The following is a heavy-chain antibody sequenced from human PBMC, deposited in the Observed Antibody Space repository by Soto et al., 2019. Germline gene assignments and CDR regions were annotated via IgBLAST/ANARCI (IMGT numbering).Heavy chain of an antibody. CDR1: GGTFSSYS. CDR3: ARAGDYDFWSGLYYYGMDV. D-gene: IGHD3-3*01. Sequence: ASVKVSCKASGGTFSSYSISWVLQAPGQGLEWMGGIIPIFGTANYAQKFQGRVTITADKSTSTAYMELSSLRSEDTAVYYCARAGDYDFWSGLYYYGMDVWGQGTTVTVSS. CDR2: IIPIFGTA. V-gene: IGHV1-69*06. J-gene: IGHJ6*02.